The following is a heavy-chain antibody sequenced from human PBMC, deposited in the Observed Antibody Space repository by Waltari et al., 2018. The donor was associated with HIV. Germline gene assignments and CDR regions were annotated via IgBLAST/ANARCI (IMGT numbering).Heavy chain of an antibody. J-gene: IGHJ4*02. V-gene: IGHV4-59*01. CDR3: ARGIFGGNPGY. D-gene: IGHD2-15*01. CDR1: GGSITSYI. CDR2: IHSTGST. Sequence: QLQLRESGPGLVKPLETVALNCSVSGGSITSYIWSWYRQPPAKGLEWIGYIHSTGSTNYSPSLKSRVTISVDTSKTFFSLQLNSVIAADTAIYYCARGIFGGNPGYWGRGTLITVSS.